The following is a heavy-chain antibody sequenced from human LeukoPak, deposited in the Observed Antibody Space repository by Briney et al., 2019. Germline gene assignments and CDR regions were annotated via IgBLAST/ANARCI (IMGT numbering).Heavy chain of an antibody. Sequence: GGSLRLSCAASGFTFSSYSMNWVRQAPGKGLEWVSYISSSGSTIYYADSVKGRFTISRDNAKNSLYLQMNSLRAEDTAVYYCARGAYCGGDCYSSFDYWGQGTLVTVSS. CDR2: ISSSGSTI. J-gene: IGHJ4*02. CDR1: GFTFSSYS. D-gene: IGHD2-21*02. V-gene: IGHV3-48*01. CDR3: ARGAYCGGDCYSSFDY.